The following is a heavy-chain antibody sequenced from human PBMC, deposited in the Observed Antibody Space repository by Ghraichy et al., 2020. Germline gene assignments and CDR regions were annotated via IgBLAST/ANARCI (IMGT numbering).Heavy chain of an antibody. V-gene: IGHV3-73*01. CDR3: TRRPYSSSPPKNYYYYYMDV. CDR1: GFTFSGSA. Sequence: GGSLRLSCAASGFTFSGSAMHWVRQASGKGLEWVGRIRSKANSYATAYAASVKGRFTISRDDSKNTAYLQMNSLKTEDTAVYYCTRRPYSSSPPKNYYYYYMDVWGKGTTVTVSS. D-gene: IGHD6-13*01. J-gene: IGHJ6*03. CDR2: IRSKANSYAT.